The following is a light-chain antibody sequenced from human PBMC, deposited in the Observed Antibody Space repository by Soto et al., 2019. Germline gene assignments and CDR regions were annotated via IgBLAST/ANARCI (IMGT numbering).Light chain of an antibody. J-gene: IGLJ1*01. CDR3: AAWDDSLNGYV. V-gene: IGLV1-44*01. CDR1: SSNIGTNT. CDR2: GNH. Sequence: QSVLTQPPSASGTPGQRVTISCPGGSSNIGTNTVSWYQHLPGTAPKLLIYGNHQRPSGVPDRFSGSKSGTSASLAISGLQSDDEADYYCAAWDDSLNGYVFGTGTKVTVL.